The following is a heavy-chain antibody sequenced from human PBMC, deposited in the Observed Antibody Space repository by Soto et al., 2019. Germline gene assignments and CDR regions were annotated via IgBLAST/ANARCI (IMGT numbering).Heavy chain of an antibody. D-gene: IGHD3-22*01. CDR3: ASSTMIVVDKLDY. Sequence: PGGSLRLSCVASGFTFSSYSMNWVRQAPGKGLEWVAVISYDGSNKYYADSVKGRFTISRDNSKNKLYLQMNSLRAEDTAVYYCASSTMIVVDKLDYWGQGTLVTVYS. CDR2: ISYDGSNK. V-gene: IGHV3-30*03. CDR1: GFTFSSYS. J-gene: IGHJ4*02.